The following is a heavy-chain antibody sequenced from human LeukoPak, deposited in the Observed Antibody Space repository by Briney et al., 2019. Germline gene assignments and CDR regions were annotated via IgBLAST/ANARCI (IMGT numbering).Heavy chain of an antibody. CDR2: IYTSGST. V-gene: IGHV4-4*07. CDR1: GGSISSYY. Sequence: SETLPLTXTVSGGSISSYYWSWIRQPAGKGLEWIGRIYTSGSTNYNPSLKSRVTMSVDTSKNQFSLKLSSVTAADTAVYYCARDEPGYYYYYYMDVWGKGTTVTVSS. J-gene: IGHJ6*03. D-gene: IGHD1-14*01. CDR3: ARDEPGYYYYYYMDV.